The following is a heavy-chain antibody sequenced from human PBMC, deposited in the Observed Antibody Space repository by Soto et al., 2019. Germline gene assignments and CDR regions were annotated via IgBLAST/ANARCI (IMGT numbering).Heavy chain of an antibody. CDR3: VREGLGKYDTLIDMGP. D-gene: IGHD3-9*01. J-gene: IGHJ5*02. Sequence: ASVKVSCKASGYTYTNYYVHWVLQAPGQGLEWMGWINPNSGATNYAQKLQGWVTMTRDTSISTAFMELTSLKSDDTAVYYCVREGLGKYDTLIDMGPLRQGLQVTVS. CDR1: GYTYTNYY. CDR2: INPNSGAT. V-gene: IGHV1-2*04.